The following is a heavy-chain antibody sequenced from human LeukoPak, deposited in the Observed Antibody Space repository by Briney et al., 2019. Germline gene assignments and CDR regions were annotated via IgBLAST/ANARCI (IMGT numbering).Heavy chain of an antibody. D-gene: IGHD6-13*01. CDR3: ARVYSSSWYSGGHFDY. Sequence: PGGSLRLSCAASGFTFDDYGMSWVRQAPGKGLEWVSGINWNGGSTGYADSVKGRFTISRDNAKNSLYLQMNSLRAEDTALYYCARVYSSSWYSGGHFDYWGQGTLVTVSS. V-gene: IGHV3-20*04. CDR2: INWNGGST. CDR1: GFTFDDYG. J-gene: IGHJ4*02.